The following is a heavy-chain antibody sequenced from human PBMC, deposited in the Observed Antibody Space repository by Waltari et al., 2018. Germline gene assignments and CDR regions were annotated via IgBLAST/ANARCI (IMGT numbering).Heavy chain of an antibody. J-gene: IGHJ4*02. CDR1: GFTFSSYA. CDR2: VSGSGGST. D-gene: IGHD6-13*01. V-gene: IGHV3-23*01. Sequence: EVQLLESGGGLVQPGGSLRLSCAASGFTFSSYAMSWVRQAPGKGLEWVSAVSGSGGSTYYADSVKGRFTSSRDNSKNTLYLQMNRLRAEDTAVYYWAKGQNYGIAAAGPNDYWGQGTLVTVSS. CDR3: AKGQNYGIAAAGPNDY.